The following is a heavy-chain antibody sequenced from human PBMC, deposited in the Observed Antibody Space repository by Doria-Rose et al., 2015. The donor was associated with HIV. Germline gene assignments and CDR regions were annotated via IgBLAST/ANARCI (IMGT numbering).Heavy chain of an antibody. CDR1: GVSLSSPGMG. J-gene: IGHJ4*02. Sequence: QITLKESGPVLVKPTETLTLTCIVSGVSLSSPGMGVSRIRQPPGKALEWLANIFSQDERSYKTSLKSRLTISRGTSKSQVVLTMTDMDPVDTATYYCARIKSSRWYHKYYFDFWGQGTLVIVSA. CDR2: IFSQDER. D-gene: IGHD6-13*01. CDR3: ARIKSSRWYHKYYFDF. V-gene: IGHV2-26*01.